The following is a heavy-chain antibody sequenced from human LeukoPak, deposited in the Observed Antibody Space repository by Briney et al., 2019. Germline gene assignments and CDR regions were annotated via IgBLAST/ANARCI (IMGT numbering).Heavy chain of an antibody. D-gene: IGHD6-19*01. Sequence: GGSLRLSCAASGFTFSSYGMHWVRQAPGKGLEWVSYISGNSDTIYYADSVAGRFTISRDNAKRSLFLQMNSLRVEDTAVYYCARDAGIAVAHNWFGPWGQGTLVTVSS. J-gene: IGHJ5*02. CDR2: ISGNSDTI. CDR3: ARDAGIAVAHNWFGP. CDR1: GFTFSSYG. V-gene: IGHV3-48*04.